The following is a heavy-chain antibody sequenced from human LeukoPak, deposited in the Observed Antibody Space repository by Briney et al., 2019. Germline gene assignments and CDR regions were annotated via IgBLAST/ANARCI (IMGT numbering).Heavy chain of an antibody. CDR1: GFTFSSYG. CDR3: AKGGRNYYDSSGYYYEDFYGMDV. V-gene: IGHV3-30*18. CDR2: ISYDGSNK. Sequence: PGGSLRLSCAASGFTFSSYGMHWVRQAPGKGLEWVAVISYDGSNKYYADSVKGRFTISRDNSKNTLYLQKNSLGAEDTAVYYCAKGGRNYYDSSGYYYEDFYGMDVWGQGTTVTVSS. J-gene: IGHJ6*02. D-gene: IGHD3-22*01.